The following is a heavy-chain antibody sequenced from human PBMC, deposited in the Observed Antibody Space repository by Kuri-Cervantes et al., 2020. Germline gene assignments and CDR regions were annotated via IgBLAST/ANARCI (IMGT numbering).Heavy chain of an antibody. Sequence: LSLTCAASGFTLSTYTMNWVRLAPGKGLECVSSISSNSDYIYYADSVKGRFTISRDNSKNTLYLQMNSLRAEDTAVYYCAKGTTTSIAARLGYYYYMDVWGKGTTVTVS. CDR2: ISSNSDYI. CDR1: GFTLSTYT. J-gene: IGHJ6*03. CDR3: AKGTTTSIAARLGYYYYMDV. V-gene: IGHV3-21*04. D-gene: IGHD6-6*01.